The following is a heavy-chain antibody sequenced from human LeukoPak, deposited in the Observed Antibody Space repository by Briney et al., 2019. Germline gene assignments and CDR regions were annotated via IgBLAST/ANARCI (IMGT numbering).Heavy chain of an antibody. J-gene: IGHJ4*02. D-gene: IGHD3-9*01. CDR3: TLYDILTGLFDY. CDR1: GGSISSSSYY. V-gene: IGHV4-39*06. Sequence: SETLSLTCTVSGGSISSSSYYWGWIRQPPGKGLEWIGSIYYSGSTYYNPSLKSRVTISVDTSKNQFPLKLSSVTAADTAVYYCTLYDILTGLFDYWGQGTLVTVSS. CDR2: IYYSGST.